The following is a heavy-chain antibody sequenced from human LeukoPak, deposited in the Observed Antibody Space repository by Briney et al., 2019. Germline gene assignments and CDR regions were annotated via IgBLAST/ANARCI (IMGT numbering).Heavy chain of an antibody. CDR3: ATDRTQLGYCSGGSCPGPFDY. V-gene: IGHV1-3*01. Sequence: ASVKVSCTASGYTFTSYAMHWVRQAPGQRLEWMGWINAGNGNTKYSQKFQGRVTITRDTSASTAYMELSSLRSEDTAVYYCATDRTQLGYCSGGSCPGPFDYWGQGTLVTVSS. J-gene: IGHJ4*02. CDR2: INAGNGNT. CDR1: GYTFTSYA. D-gene: IGHD2-15*01.